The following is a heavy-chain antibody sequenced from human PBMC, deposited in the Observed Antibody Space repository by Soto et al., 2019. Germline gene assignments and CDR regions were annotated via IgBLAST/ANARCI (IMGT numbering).Heavy chain of an antibody. CDR1: GASISCFY. D-gene: IGHD1-1*01. CDR2: IYATGTT. J-gene: IGHJ5*02. V-gene: IGHV4-4*07. CDR3: VRDGTKTLRDWFDP. Sequence: NPSETRSLTCTVSGASISCFYWSWIRKSAGKGLEWIGRIYATGTTDYNPSLKSRVMMSVDTSKKQFSLKLRSVTAADTAVYYCVRDGTKTLRDWFDPWGQGISVTVSS.